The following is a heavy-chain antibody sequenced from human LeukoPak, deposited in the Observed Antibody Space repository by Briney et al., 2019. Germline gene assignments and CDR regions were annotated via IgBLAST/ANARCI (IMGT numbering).Heavy chain of an antibody. CDR2: ISSSSSYI. CDR1: GFTFSSYS. D-gene: IGHD6-19*01. J-gene: IGHJ5*02. V-gene: IGHV3-21*01. Sequence: PGGSLRLSCAAPGFTFSSYSMNWVRQAPGKGLEWASSISSSSSYIYYADSVKGRFTISRDNAKNSLYLQMNSLRAEDTAVYYCAREGGGIAVAGFDPWGQGTLVTVSS. CDR3: AREGGGIAVAGFDP.